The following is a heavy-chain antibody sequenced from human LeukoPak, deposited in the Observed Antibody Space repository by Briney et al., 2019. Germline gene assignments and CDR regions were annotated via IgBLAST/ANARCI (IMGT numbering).Heavy chain of an antibody. CDR2: ISTDGSTT. V-gene: IGHV3-74*01. CDR3: ATYYCSSTSCYEDC. D-gene: IGHD2-2*01. Sequence: PGGSLRLSCAASGFTFSSYWMHWVRQAPGKGLVWVSRISTDGSTTSYADSVKGRFTISRDNAKNTLYLQMDSLRAEDTAVYYCATYYCSSTSCYEDCWDQGTLVTVSS. J-gene: IGHJ4*02. CDR1: GFTFSSYW.